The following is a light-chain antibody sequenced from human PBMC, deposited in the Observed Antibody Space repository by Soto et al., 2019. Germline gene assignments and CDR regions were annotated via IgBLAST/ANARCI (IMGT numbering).Light chain of an antibody. J-gene: IGKJ2*01. CDR2: DTF. Sequence: PGDTVTLSCRASQSVSSSYFGWFQQRPGQAPRLLIYDTFYRAAGIPDRFSGSGSGTDFTLTISRLEPEDFAVYYCHQYSGPPYTVGQGTKLEIK. CDR1: QSVSSSY. V-gene: IGKV3-20*01. CDR3: HQYSGPPYT.